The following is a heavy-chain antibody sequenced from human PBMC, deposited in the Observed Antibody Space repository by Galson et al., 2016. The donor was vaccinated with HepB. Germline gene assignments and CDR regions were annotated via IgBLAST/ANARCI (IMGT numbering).Heavy chain of an antibody. CDR2: LYRDGST. Sequence: SLRLSCAVSGLTVSGDYMSWVRQAPGKGLEWVSVLYRDGSTYYADSVEGRFTISRDNSRNTLYLQMNSLRAEDTAMYYCARNMYGAATNYIGDVFVIWGQGTMVTVSS. CDR3: ARNMYGAATNYIGDVFVI. CDR1: GLTVSGDY. D-gene: IGHD3-10*01. V-gene: IGHV3-53*01. J-gene: IGHJ3*02.